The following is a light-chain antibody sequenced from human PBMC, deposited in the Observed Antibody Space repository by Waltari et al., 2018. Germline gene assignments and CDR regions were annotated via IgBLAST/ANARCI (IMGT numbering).Light chain of an antibody. CDR2: GNS. Sequence: QSVLTQPPSVSGAPGQRVTISCTGSSSNIGAGYDVHWYQQLPGTAPKLLIYGNSNRPSGVPDRFSGSKSGTSASRAITGLQAEDEADYYCQSYDSSLSGSVFGGWTKLTVL. J-gene: IGLJ2*01. CDR1: SSNIGAGYD. V-gene: IGLV1-40*01. CDR3: QSYDSSLSGSV.